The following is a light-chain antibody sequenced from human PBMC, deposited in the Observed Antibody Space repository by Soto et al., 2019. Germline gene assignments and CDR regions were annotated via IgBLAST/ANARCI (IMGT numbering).Light chain of an antibody. Sequence: DIVMTQSPLSLPVTPGESASVSCRSSQSLLHSNGNNYLVWYVQKPGQSPQLLISLVSNRASGVPNRFSGSGSGTDFTLEISRVEAEDVGVYYCLQTLQTPRTFGQGTKVEIK. CDR1: QSLLHSNGNNY. V-gene: IGKV2-28*01. J-gene: IGKJ1*01. CDR3: LQTLQTPRT. CDR2: LVS.